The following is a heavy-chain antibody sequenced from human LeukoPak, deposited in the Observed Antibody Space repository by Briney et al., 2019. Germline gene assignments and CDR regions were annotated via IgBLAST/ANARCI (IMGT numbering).Heavy chain of an antibody. CDR2: ISGYSGNI. Sequence: ASVKFSCKASDYTFTSYGINWVRQAPGQGLEWMGWISGYSGNIYYAQNLQGRVTMTTDISTSTAYRELRSLRSDDTAVYYCARGLYDYVWGSYRKPESNEYFQHWGQGTLVTVSS. CDR3: ARGLYDYVWGSYRKPESNEYFQH. D-gene: IGHD3-16*02. V-gene: IGHV1-18*01. J-gene: IGHJ1*01. CDR1: DYTFTSYG.